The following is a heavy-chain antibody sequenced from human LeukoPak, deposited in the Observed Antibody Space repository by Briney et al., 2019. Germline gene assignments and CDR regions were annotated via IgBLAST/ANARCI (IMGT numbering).Heavy chain of an antibody. CDR3: ARGGGTNMVRGVIFFDY. J-gene: IGHJ4*02. D-gene: IGHD3-10*01. V-gene: IGHV1-18*01. CDR1: GYTFTSYG. Sequence: GSVKVSCKASGYTFTSYGISWVRQAPGQGLEWMGWISAYNGNTNYAQKLQGRVTMTTDTSTSTAYMELRSLRSDDTAVYYCARGGGTNMVRGVIFFDYWGQGTLVTVSS. CDR2: ISAYNGNT.